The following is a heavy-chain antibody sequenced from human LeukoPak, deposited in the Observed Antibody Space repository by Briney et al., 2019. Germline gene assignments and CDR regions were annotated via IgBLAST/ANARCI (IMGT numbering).Heavy chain of an antibody. CDR1: GFTFSSYW. V-gene: IGHV3-74*01. D-gene: IGHD3-10*02. J-gene: IGHJ6*04. CDR3: AELGITMIGGV. CDR2: INSDGSTT. Sequence: GGSLRLSCAASGFTFSSYWMHWVRQAPGKGLVWVSRINSDGSTTNYADSVKGRFTISRDNAKNSLYLQMNSLRAEDTAVYYCAELGITMIGGVWGKGTTVTISS.